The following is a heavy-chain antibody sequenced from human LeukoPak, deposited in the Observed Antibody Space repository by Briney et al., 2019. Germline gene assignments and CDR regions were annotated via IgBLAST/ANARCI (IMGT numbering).Heavy chain of an antibody. CDR1: GFTFTSSA. Sequence: GTSVKVSCKASGFTFTSSAMQWVRQASGQRLEWIGWIVVGSGNTNYAQKFQERVTITRDMSTSTAYMELSSLRSEDTAVYYCAAGYYDYVWGSYREYYFDYWGQGTLVTVSS. CDR2: IVVGSGNT. CDR3: AAGYYDYVWGSYREYYFDY. V-gene: IGHV1-58*02. J-gene: IGHJ4*02. D-gene: IGHD3-16*02.